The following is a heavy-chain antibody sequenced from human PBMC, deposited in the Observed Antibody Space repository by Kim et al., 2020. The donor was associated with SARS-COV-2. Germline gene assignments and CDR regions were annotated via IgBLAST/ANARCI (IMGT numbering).Heavy chain of an antibody. CDR3: TTDKRNPDTAMVT. Sequence: YPAPVKGRFTISRDDSKNTLYLQMNSLKTEDTAVYYCTTDKRNPDTAMVTWGQGTLVTVSS. J-gene: IGHJ4*02. D-gene: IGHD5-18*01. V-gene: IGHV3-15*01.